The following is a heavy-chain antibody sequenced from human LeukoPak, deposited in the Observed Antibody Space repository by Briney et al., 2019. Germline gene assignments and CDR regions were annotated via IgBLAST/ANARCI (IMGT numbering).Heavy chain of an antibody. V-gene: IGHV4-30-2*01. CDR1: GGSISSGGYY. D-gene: IGHD2-2*01. J-gene: IGHJ4*02. CDR2: IYHSGST. CDR3: ASGFCSSTSCYLDY. Sequence: SETLSLTCTVSGGSISSGGYYWSWIRQPPGKGLEWIGYIYHSGSTYYNPSLKSRVTISVDRSKNQFSLKLSSVTAADTAVYYCASGFCSSTSCYLDYWGQGTLVTVSS.